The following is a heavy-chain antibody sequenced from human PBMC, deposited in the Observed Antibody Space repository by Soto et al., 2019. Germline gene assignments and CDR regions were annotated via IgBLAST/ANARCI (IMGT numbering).Heavy chain of an antibody. J-gene: IGHJ5*02. CDR1: GGTFNSYA. Sequence: QGQMVQSGAEVKKPGSSGNGSCKASGGTFNSYAVNWVRQAPGQVLEWMGGVIPLFVTPNNAHKFQGRVTITADESTNTVYMELSSLRSEYTAVYYCVRGGGYCDSASCFAAWGQVTLVTASS. V-gene: IGHV1-69*01. CDR3: VRGGGYCDSASCFAA. CDR2: VIPLFVTP. D-gene: IGHD2-2*03.